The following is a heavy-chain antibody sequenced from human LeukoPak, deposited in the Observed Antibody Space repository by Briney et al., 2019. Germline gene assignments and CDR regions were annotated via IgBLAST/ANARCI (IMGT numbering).Heavy chain of an antibody. V-gene: IGHV1-46*01. CDR1: GYTFTSYY. CDR2: INPSGGST. Sequence: ASVKVSCKASGYTFTSYYMHWVRQAPGQGLEWMGIINPSGGSTSYAQKFQGRVTMTRDTSTSTVYMELSSLRSEDTAVYYCLYCDILTGLDYWGQGTLVTVSS. D-gene: IGHD3-9*01. CDR3: LYCDILTGLDY. J-gene: IGHJ4*02.